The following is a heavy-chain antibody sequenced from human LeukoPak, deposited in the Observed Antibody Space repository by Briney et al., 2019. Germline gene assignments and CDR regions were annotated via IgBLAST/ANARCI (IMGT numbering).Heavy chain of an antibody. V-gene: IGHV4-59*08. CDR1: AGSISGYY. D-gene: IGHD5-12*01. J-gene: IGHJ4*02. Sequence: SSETLSLTCAVSAGSISGYYWSWIRQPPGKGLEWIGYILYSGTTNSNPSLKSRVTISVDTSKNQISLKLSSVTAADTAVYYCARMGGYSGYATHWGQGTLVTVSS. CDR3: ARMGGYSGYATH. CDR2: ILYSGTT.